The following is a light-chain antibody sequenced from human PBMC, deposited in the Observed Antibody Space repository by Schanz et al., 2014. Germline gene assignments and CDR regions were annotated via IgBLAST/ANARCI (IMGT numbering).Light chain of an antibody. J-gene: IGKJ1*01. Sequence: DIQMTQFPSSLSASVGDRVTITCRASQSISSWLAWYQQKPGKAPKLLIYDASSLESGVPSRFSGSGSGTEFTLTITSLQPDDFATYYCQQFQIYPWTFGQGTKVEIK. CDR1: QSISSW. CDR3: QQFQIYPWT. CDR2: DAS. V-gene: IGKV1-5*01.